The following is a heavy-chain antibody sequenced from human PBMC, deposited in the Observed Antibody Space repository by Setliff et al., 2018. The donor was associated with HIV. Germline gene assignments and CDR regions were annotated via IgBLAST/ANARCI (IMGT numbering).Heavy chain of an antibody. V-gene: IGHV1-18*01. CDR3: ARGGVRGYSYGEAFDI. CDR2: TSGYNDNA. D-gene: IGHD5-18*01. J-gene: IGHJ3*02. Sequence: ASVKVSCKASGYSFTTFGITWVRQAPGQGLEWMGWTSGYNDNANYAQKFHGRLTITADDSTRTVYMELNSLGSGDTAVYYCARGGVRGYSYGEAFDIWGQGTLVTVSS. CDR1: GYSFTTFG.